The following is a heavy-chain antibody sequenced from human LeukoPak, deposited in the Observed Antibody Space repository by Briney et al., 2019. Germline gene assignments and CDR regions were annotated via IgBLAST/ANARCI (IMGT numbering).Heavy chain of an antibody. CDR2: IYTSGST. CDR1: GGSISSGSYY. J-gene: IGHJ3*02. Sequence: SQTLSLTCTVSGGSISSGSYYWSWIRQPGGKGLEWIGRIYTSGSTNYNPSLKSRVTISVDTSKNQFSLKLSSVTAADTAVYYCARDLSVVPAAISDAFDIWGQGTMVTVSS. CDR3: ARDLSVVPAAISDAFDI. V-gene: IGHV4-61*02. D-gene: IGHD2-2*02.